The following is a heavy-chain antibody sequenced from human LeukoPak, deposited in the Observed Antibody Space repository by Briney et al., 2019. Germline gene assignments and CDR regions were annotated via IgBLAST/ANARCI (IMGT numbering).Heavy chain of an antibody. V-gene: IGHV3-74*01. J-gene: IGHJ4*02. D-gene: IGHD6-13*01. CDR3: ARGGYSSSWYPHFDY. CDR1: GFTFSRYW. CDR2: INSDGSST. Sequence: SGGSLRLSCAASGFTFSRYWMHWVRQAPGKWLVWVSRINSDGSSTSYADSVKGRFTISRDNAKNTLYLQMNSLRAEDTAVYYCARGGYSSSWYPHFDYWGQGTLVTVSS.